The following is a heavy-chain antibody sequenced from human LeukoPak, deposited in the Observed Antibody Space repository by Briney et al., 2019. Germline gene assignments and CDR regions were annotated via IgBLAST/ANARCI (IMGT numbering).Heavy chain of an antibody. CDR3: AKDSAGFIAAAGSGYFQH. CDR2: INHSGST. V-gene: IGHV4-34*01. Sequence: SETLSLTCAVYGGSFSGYYWSWIRQPPGKGLEWIGEINHSGSTNYNPSLKSRVTISVDTSKNQFSLKLSSVTAADTAVYYCAKDSAGFIAAAGSGYFQHWGQGTLVTVSS. J-gene: IGHJ1*01. CDR1: GGSFSGYY. D-gene: IGHD6-13*01.